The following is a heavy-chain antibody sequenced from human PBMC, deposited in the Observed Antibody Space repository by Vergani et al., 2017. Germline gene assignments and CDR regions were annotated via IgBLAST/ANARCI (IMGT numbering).Heavy chain of an antibody. Sequence: QITLKESGPTLVKPTQTLTLTCTFSGFSLSTSGVGVGWIRQPPGKALEWLALIYWNDDKRYSPSLKSRLTITKGTSKNQVVLTMTNMDPVDTATYYCAHVSYYDYVWGSYRPTPFDYWGQGTLVTVSA. CDR3: AHVSYYDYVWGSYRPTPFDY. CDR2: IYWNDDK. D-gene: IGHD3-16*02. J-gene: IGHJ4*02. CDR1: GFSLSTSGVG. V-gene: IGHV2-5*01.